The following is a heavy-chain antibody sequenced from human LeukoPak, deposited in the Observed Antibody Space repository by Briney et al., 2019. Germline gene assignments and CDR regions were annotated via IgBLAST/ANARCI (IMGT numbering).Heavy chain of an antibody. J-gene: IGHJ5*02. CDR3: ARTDSSPNWFDP. Sequence: SVTVSCKASGGTFSSYAISWVRQAPGQGLEWMGGIIPIFGTANYAQKFQGRVTITTDESTSTAYMELSSLRSEDTAVYYCARTDSSPNWFDPWGQGTLVTVSS. D-gene: IGHD6-13*01. CDR1: GGTFSSYA. CDR2: IIPIFGTA. V-gene: IGHV1-69*05.